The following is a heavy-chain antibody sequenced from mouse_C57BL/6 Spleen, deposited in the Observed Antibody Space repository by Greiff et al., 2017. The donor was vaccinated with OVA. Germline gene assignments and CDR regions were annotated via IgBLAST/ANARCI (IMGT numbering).Heavy chain of an antibody. Sequence: EVKVVESGGGLVKPGGSLKLSCAASGFTFSDYGMHWVRQAPEKGLEWVAYISSGSSTIYYADTVKGRFTISRDNAKNTLFLQMASLRSEDTAMDYCARPFITTVVANWYFDVWGTGTTVTVSS. J-gene: IGHJ1*03. V-gene: IGHV5-17*01. CDR3: ARPFITTVVANWYFDV. CDR2: ISSGSSTI. CDR1: GFTFSDYG. D-gene: IGHD1-1*01.